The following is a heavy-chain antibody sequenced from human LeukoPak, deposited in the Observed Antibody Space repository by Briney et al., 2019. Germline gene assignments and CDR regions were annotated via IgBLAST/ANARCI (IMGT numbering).Heavy chain of an antibody. CDR2: INPSGGSI. CDR3: AIDPDILTGYPLYSFDY. CDR1: GDTFSSYY. J-gene: IGHJ4*02. Sequence: ASVKVSCKASGDTFSSYYVHWVRQAPGQGLEWMGIINPSGGSIRYAQKFQGRVTMTRDTSTSTFYMEVSSLRSEDTAVYYCAIDPDILTGYPLYSFDYWGLGTLVTVSS. D-gene: IGHD3-9*01. V-gene: IGHV1-46*01.